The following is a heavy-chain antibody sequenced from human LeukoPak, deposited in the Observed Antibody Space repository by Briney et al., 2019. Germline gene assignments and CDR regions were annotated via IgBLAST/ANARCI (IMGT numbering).Heavy chain of an antibody. J-gene: IGHJ4*02. D-gene: IGHD3-10*01. Sequence: PSETLSLTCSVTGGSITDSIYYWGWVRQPPGKGLEWIGSMSYSGTTYYNPSLKSRVIIFADTSKNQFSLGLASVTAADTAVYYCANRGIYGYFNFWGQGTLVTVSS. CDR3: ANRGIYGYFNF. V-gene: IGHV4-39*01. CDR1: GGSITDSIYY. CDR2: MSYSGTT.